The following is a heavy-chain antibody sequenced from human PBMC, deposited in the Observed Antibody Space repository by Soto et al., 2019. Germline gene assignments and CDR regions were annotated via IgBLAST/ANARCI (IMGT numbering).Heavy chain of an antibody. CDR2: INPSGGST. CDR1: GYTFTSYY. V-gene: IGHV1-46*01. Sequence: ASVKVSCKASGYTFTSYYMHWVRQAPGQGLEWMGIINPSGGSTSYAQKFQGRVTMTRDTSTSTVYMELSSLRSEDTAVYYCARLYCSSTSCLGWQPWGQGTLVTVSS. J-gene: IGHJ5*02. CDR3: ARLYCSSTSCLGWQP. D-gene: IGHD2-2*01.